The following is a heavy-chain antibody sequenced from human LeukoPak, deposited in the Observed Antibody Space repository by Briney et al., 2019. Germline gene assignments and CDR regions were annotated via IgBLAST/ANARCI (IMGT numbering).Heavy chain of an antibody. CDR3: ARPPLTTVVNWFDP. V-gene: IGHV3-7*01. CDR1: GFTFSDYW. J-gene: IGHJ5*02. CDR2: IKQDGSVK. D-gene: IGHD4-17*01. Sequence: GGSLRLSCVASGFTFSDYWMNWVRQAPGGGLEWVANIKQDGSVKYYADSVKGRFTISRDNAKNSLFLQMNSLRAEDTAVYYCARPPLTTVVNWFDPWGLGTQVTVSS.